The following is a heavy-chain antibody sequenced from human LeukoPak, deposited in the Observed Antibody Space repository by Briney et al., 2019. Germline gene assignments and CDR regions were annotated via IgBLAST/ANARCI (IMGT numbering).Heavy chain of an antibody. Sequence: GGSLRLSGAASGLTFSSYSVNWVRQAPGKGLEWVSYISSSSSIIHYADSVKGRFTISRDNAKNSLYLQMNSLRDEDTAVYYCASSDPRDYWGQGTLVTVSS. CDR3: ASSDPRDY. J-gene: IGHJ4*02. CDR1: GLTFSSYS. CDR2: ISSSSSII. V-gene: IGHV3-48*02.